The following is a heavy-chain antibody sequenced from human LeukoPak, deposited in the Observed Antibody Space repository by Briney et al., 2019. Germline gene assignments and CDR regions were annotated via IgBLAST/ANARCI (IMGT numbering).Heavy chain of an antibody. CDR1: VYTFTDYY. CDR3: ARVSGSRLPWALDY. V-gene: IGHV1-2*02. D-gene: IGHD2-2*01. CDR2: INPNSGGT. Sequence: RASVTVSFKPSVYTFTDYYMHWVRQAPGQGLEWMGWINPNSGGTNFAQKFQGRVTMTSDTSISTAYMELNSLRSDDTAVYYCARVSGSRLPWALDYWGQGTLVTVSS. J-gene: IGHJ4*02.